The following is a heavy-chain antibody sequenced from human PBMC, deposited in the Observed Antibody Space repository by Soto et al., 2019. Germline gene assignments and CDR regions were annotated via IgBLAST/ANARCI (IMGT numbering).Heavy chain of an antibody. CDR1: GGSISSSSCH. CDR2: IKYSGTT. Sequence: SETLSLTCTVSGGSISSSSCHWGWIRQPPGKGLEWIASIKYSGTTFYNPSLKSRVTLSVDTSKNQFALKLSSVTAAETAVYYCARYKSNYYYGMDVWGQGTTVTVSS. D-gene: IGHD1-20*01. CDR3: ARYKSNYYYGMDV. V-gene: IGHV4-39*01. J-gene: IGHJ6*02.